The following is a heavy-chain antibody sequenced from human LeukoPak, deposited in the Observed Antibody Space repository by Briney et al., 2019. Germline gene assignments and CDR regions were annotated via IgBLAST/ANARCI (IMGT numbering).Heavy chain of an antibody. Sequence: PGGSLRLSCAASGFTFSSYAMHWVRQAPGKGLEWVAVISYDGSNKYYADSVKGRFTISRDNSKNTLYLQMNSLRAEDTAVYYCAKGGDSGSYLDYWGQGTLVTVSS. D-gene: IGHD1-26*01. J-gene: IGHJ4*02. CDR3: AKGGDSGSYLDY. CDR2: ISYDGSNK. CDR1: GFTFSSYA. V-gene: IGHV3-30*04.